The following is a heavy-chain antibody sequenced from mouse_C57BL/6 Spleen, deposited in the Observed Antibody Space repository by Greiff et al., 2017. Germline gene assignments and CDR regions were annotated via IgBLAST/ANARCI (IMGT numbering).Heavy chain of an antibody. CDR2: INPGSGGT. CDR3: ARGDDEGFAY. CDR1: GYAFTNYL. D-gene: IGHD2-12*01. Sequence: VKLMESGAELVRPGTSVKVSCKASGYAFTNYLIEWVKQRPGQGLEWIGVINPGSGGTNYNEKFKGKATLTADKSSSTAYMQLSSLTSEDSAVYFCARGDDEGFAYWGQGTLVTVSA. V-gene: IGHV1-54*01. J-gene: IGHJ3*01.